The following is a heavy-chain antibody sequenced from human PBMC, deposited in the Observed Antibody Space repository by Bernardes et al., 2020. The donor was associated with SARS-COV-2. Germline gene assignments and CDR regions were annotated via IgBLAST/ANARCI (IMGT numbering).Heavy chain of an antibody. V-gene: IGHV3-74*01. J-gene: IGHJ5*02. CDR3: ARDVVGKDDR. CDR2: INEHGSIT. D-gene: IGHD2-15*01. Sequence: GGSLRPSGVVTGFTFSRYWMPRVRQVPGKGLVWVSRINEHGSITNYADSVKGRFTISIDNVKNTLFLQMNSLRADDTAIYYSARDVVGKDDRWGQGTLVTVSS. CDR1: GFTFSRYW.